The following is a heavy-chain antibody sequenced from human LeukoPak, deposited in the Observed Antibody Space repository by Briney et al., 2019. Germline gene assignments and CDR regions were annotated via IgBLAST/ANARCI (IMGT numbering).Heavy chain of an antibody. CDR1: GYTFTGYY. D-gene: IGHD5-18*01. Sequence: VSVKVSCKASGYTFTGYYMHWVRQAPGQGLEWMGWINPSGGSTSYAQKFQGRVTMTRDMSTSTVYMELSSLRSEDTAVYYCARGANTAMVTRWFDPWGQGTLVTVSS. J-gene: IGHJ5*02. CDR3: ARGANTAMVTRWFDP. CDR2: INPSGGST. V-gene: IGHV1-46*01.